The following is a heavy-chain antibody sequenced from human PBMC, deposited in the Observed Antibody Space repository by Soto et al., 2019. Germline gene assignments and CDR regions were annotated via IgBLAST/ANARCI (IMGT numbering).Heavy chain of an antibody. J-gene: IGHJ6*03. CDR2: IYYSGST. CDR1: GGSISSYY. Sequence: SETLSLTCTVSGGSISSYYWSWIRQPPGKGLEWIGYIYYSGSTNYNPSLKSRVTISVDTSKNQFSLKLSSVTAADTAVYYCARDASAGIRRNYYYYYYMDVWGKGTTVTVSS. CDR3: ARDASAGIRRNYYYYYYMDV. V-gene: IGHV4-59*01. D-gene: IGHD6-13*01.